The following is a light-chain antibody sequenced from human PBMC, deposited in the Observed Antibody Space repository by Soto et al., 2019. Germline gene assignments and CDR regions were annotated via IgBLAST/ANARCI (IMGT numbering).Light chain of an antibody. V-gene: IGLV2-14*01. CDR2: DVS. CDR1: SSDVGGYNY. J-gene: IGLJ2*01. CDR3: SSYTSSSTLV. Sequence: QSVLTQPASVSGSPGQSITISCTGTSSDVGGYNYVSWYQQHPGTAPKLMIYDVSNRPSGVSSCFSGSKSGNAAPLTISGLQAEDEDDYCCSSYTSSSTLVFGGGTKLTVL.